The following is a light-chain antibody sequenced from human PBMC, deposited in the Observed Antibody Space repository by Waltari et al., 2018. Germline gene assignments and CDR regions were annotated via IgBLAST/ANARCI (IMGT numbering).Light chain of an antibody. V-gene: IGKV1-5*01. Sequence: DIQMTQSPSTLSASVGDRVTITCRARQSVSKWLAWYQQRPGKAPNLLIYDASALESGVPSRFSGRGSGTDFTLTISRLQPDDFATYYCQQYYSYWTFGQGTRVEMK. CDR3: QQYYSYWT. CDR1: QSVSKW. J-gene: IGKJ1*01. CDR2: DAS.